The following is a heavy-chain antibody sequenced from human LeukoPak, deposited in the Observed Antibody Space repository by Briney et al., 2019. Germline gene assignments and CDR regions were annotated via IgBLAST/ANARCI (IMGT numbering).Heavy chain of an antibody. CDR1: GGSFSGYY. V-gene: IGHV4-34*01. Sequence: SETLSLTCAVYGGSFSGYYWSWIRQPPGKGLEWIGSFYYSGSTYYNPSLKSRVTISVDTSKNQFSLKVSSVTAADTAVYYCARGYSSSWNYLDYWGQGTLVTVSS. D-gene: IGHD6-13*01. CDR3: ARGYSSSWNYLDY. CDR2: FYYSGST. J-gene: IGHJ4*02.